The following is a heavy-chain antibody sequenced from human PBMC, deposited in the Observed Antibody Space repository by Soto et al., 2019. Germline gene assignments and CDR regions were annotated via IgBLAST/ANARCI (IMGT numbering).Heavy chain of an antibody. CDR2: ISGSGGST. J-gene: IGHJ4*02. CDR1: GFTFSSYA. D-gene: IGHD3-22*01. V-gene: IGHV3-23*01. Sequence: EVQLLESGGGLVQPGGSLRLSCAASGFTFSSYAMSWVRQAPGKGLEWVSAISGSGGSTYYADSVKGRFTISRDNSKNTLYLQMNSLRAEDTAVYYCAKVMHYYDSSSYYLFDYWGQGTLVTVSS. CDR3: AKVMHYYDSSSYYLFDY.